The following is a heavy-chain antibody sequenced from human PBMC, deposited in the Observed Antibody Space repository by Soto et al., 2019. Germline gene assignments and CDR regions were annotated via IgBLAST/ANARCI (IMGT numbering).Heavy chain of an antibody. J-gene: IGHJ5*02. CDR3: ARHPERIAEIGWFDP. Sequence: PGGSLRLSCAVSGFTFNTYSMNWVRQAPGKGLEWVSYISSSSDTIYYADSVKGRFTISRDNAKNSLYLQMNSLRAEDTAVYYCARHPERIAEIGWFDPWGQGTLVTVSS. V-gene: IGHV3-48*01. D-gene: IGHD6-13*01. CDR2: ISSSSDTI. CDR1: GFTFNTYS.